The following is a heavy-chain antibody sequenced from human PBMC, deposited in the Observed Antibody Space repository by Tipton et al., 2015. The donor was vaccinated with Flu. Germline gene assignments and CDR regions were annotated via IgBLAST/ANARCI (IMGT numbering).Heavy chain of an antibody. CDR3: ARGARIAVSKEYYFDR. CDR1: GFTFSSYS. V-gene: IGHV3-21*01. D-gene: IGHD6-19*01. Sequence: SLRLSCAASGFTFSSYSMSWVRQAPGKGLEWVSYISSSSSFIYYADSVKGRFTISRDNAKNSLYLQMNSLRAEDTAVYYCARGARIAVSKEYYFDRWGQGTLVTVSS. J-gene: IGHJ4*02. CDR2: ISSSSSFI.